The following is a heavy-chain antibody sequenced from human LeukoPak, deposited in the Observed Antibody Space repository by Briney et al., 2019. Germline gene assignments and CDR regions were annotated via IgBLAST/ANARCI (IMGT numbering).Heavy chain of an antibody. CDR3: ARRGPAPGWSEYYFDY. Sequence: GGSLRLSCAASGFTFSSYSMNWVRQAPGKGLEWVSYISSSSRTIYYADSVKGRFTISRDNAKNSLYLQMNSLRAEDTAVYYCARRGPAPGWSEYYFDYWGQGTLVTVSS. J-gene: IGHJ4*02. CDR1: GFTFSSYS. CDR2: ISSSSRTI. V-gene: IGHV3-48*04. D-gene: IGHD6-19*01.